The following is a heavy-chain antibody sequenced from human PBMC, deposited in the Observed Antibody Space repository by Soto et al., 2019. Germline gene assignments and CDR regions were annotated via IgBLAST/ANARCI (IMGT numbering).Heavy chain of an antibody. J-gene: IGHJ4*02. V-gene: IGHV4-30-2*01. CDR3: AAGGGLPRYY. D-gene: IGHD5-12*01. CDR1: GGTIINRGYS. CDR2: IYHSGST. Sequence: SETLSLTCAVFGGTIINRGYSRSWIRQPPGKGLEWIGYIYHSGSTYYNPSLKSRVTISVDRSKNQFSLKLSSVTAADTAVYYCAAGGGLPRYYWGQGTLVTVSS.